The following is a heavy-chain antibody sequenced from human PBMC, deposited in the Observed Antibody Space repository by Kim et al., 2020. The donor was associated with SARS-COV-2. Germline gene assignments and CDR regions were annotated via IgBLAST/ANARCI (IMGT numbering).Heavy chain of an antibody. D-gene: IGHD3-10*01. V-gene: IGHV3-21*01. J-gene: IGHJ6*04. CDR1: GFTFSSYS. CDR2: ISSSSSYI. Sequence: GGSLRLSCAASGFTFSSYSMNWVRQAPGKGLEWVSSISSSSSYIYYADSVKGRFTISRDNAKNSLYLQMNSLRAEDTAVYYCARDRAMVRGVTGVYYYYYGMDVWGEGTTVTVSS. CDR3: ARDRAMVRGVTGVYYYYYGMDV.